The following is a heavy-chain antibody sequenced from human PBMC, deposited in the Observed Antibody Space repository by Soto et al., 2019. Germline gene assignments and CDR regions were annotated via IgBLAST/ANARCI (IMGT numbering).Heavy chain of an antibody. J-gene: IGHJ3*02. Sequence: ASVKVSCKASGYTFTSYGISWVRQAPGQGLEWMGWISAYNGNTNYAQKLQGRVTMTTDTSTSTGYMELRSLRSDDTAVYYCATDVDIVVVPAAMGAFDIWGQGTMVTVSS. CDR3: ATDVDIVVVPAAMGAFDI. V-gene: IGHV1-18*01. D-gene: IGHD2-2*03. CDR2: ISAYNGNT. CDR1: GYTFTSYG.